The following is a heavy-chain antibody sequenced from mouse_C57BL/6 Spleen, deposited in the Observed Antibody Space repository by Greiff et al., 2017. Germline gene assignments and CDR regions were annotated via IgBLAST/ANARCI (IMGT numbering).Heavy chain of an antibody. CDR1: GFNIKDYY. J-gene: IGHJ3*01. CDR3: ALCYSGWSSAFAY. Sequence: VQLQQSGAELVKPGASVKLSCTASGFNIKDYYMHWVKQRTEQGLEWIGRIDPEDGETKYAPKFQGKVTITADTSSNTAYLQLSRLTSEDTAVYYWALCYSGWSSAFAYWGQGTLVTVSA. D-gene: IGHD1-3*01. CDR2: IDPEDGET. V-gene: IGHV14-2*01.